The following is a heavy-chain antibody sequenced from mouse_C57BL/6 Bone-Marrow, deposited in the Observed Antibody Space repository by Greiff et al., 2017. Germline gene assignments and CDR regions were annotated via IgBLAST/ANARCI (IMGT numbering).Heavy chain of an antibody. D-gene: IGHD2-2*01. Sequence: QVHVKQPGAELVRPGSSVKLSCKASGYTFTSYWMDWVKQRPGQGLEWIGNIYPSDSETHYNQKFKDKATLTVDKSSSTAYMQLSSLTSEDSAVYYCARGWLRRENWVAYWGQGTLVTVSA. CDR3: ARGWLRRENWVAY. V-gene: IGHV1-61*01. CDR2: IYPSDSET. CDR1: GYTFTSYW. J-gene: IGHJ3*01.